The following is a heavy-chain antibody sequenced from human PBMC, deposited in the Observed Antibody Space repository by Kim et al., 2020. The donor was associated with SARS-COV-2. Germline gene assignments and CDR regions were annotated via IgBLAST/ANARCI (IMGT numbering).Heavy chain of an antibody. CDR3: AARLDY. D-gene: IGHD6-6*01. CDR1: GFTFSTYN. J-gene: IGHJ4*02. Sequence: GGSLRLSCAASGFTFSTYNMKWVRQAPGKGLEWVAYISSSSSTIYYADSVKCRFTVSRDNAKNSLYLQMNRLRDEDTAVYHCAARLDYWCQGTLVTDAS. CDR2: ISSSSSTI. V-gene: IGHV3-48*02.